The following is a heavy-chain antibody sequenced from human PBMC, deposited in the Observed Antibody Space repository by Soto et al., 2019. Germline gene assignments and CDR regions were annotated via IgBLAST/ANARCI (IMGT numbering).Heavy chain of an antibody. CDR2: ISRNGVTT. CDR3: ARGGSSDPLDY. CDR1: GFTFSTFG. D-gene: IGHD6-25*01. Sequence: EVQLVESGGGLVQPGGSLRLSCTASGFTFSTFGMHWVRQAPGKGLEYVSVISRNGVTTYYAKSVKGRFTISRDNSESTLYLQMDSLRVEDMGHYYCARGGSSDPLDYWGQGTLVTVSS. V-gene: IGHV3-64*01. J-gene: IGHJ4*02.